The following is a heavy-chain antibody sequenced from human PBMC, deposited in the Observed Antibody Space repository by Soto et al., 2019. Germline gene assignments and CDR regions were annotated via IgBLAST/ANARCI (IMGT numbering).Heavy chain of an antibody. CDR3: ASRYLY. CDR1: GDSISNGDYY. V-gene: IGHV4-30-4*01. D-gene: IGHD3-16*02. J-gene: IGHJ4*02. Sequence: PSETLSLTCTVSGDSISNGDYYWSWIRQPPGRGLEWIGYIDSSGSTYYNPSLKSRLTMSVDMSKNQFSLRLTPVTAADTAVYYCASRYLYWGQGLLVTVSS. CDR2: IDSSGST.